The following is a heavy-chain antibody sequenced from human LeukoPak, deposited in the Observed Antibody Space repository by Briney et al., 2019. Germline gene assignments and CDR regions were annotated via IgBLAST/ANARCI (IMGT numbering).Heavy chain of an antibody. Sequence: GGSLRLSCDASGFSFSSYAMSWVRQAQARGLERVSSISGGGEKFYADSVKGRFILSRDDSTNTVYLQMNNLRVEDTAVYYCAKANWVSNADAVWWGQGTLVIVSS. CDR1: GFSFSSYA. V-gene: IGHV3-23*01. CDR2: ISGGGEK. J-gene: IGHJ4*02. D-gene: IGHD1-1*01. CDR3: AKANWVSNADAVW.